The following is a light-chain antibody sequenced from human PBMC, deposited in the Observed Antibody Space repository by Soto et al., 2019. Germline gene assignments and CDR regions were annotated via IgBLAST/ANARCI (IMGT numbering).Light chain of an antibody. CDR3: QQFDSSRIYS. CDR2: GGS. Sequence: EILLTQSPGTLSLSPGETATLSCRASQSVTSTYLAWYQQRPGQSPRLIIYGGSTRATGFPDRFSGGGSGPDFTITISRLEPEDSAVYYCHCQQFDSSRIYSFGQGTKLEI. J-gene: IGKJ2*03. CDR1: QSVTSTY. V-gene: IGKV3-20*01.